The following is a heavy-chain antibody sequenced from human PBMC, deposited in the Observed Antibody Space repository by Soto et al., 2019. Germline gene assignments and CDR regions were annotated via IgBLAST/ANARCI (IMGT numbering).Heavy chain of an antibody. CDR1: GFTFSSYA. Sequence: EVQLLESGGGLVQPGGSLRLSCAASGFTFSSYAMSWVRQAPGKGLEWVSAIRGSGGSTYYADSVKGRFTISRDNSKNTLYLQMNSLRAEDTAVYYCAKGGGDCSGGSCYSATDYGMDVWGQGTTVTVSS. J-gene: IGHJ6*02. CDR2: IRGSGGST. V-gene: IGHV3-23*01. D-gene: IGHD2-15*01. CDR3: AKGGGDCSGGSCYSATDYGMDV.